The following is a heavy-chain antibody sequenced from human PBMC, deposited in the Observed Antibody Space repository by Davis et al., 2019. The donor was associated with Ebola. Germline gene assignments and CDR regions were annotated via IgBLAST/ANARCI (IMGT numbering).Heavy chain of an antibody. V-gene: IGHV3-30*18. D-gene: IGHD6-13*01. Sequence: GEFLKISCAASGSTFSSSGTHWVRQAPGKGLEWVAVISSDGNNKYNADSVKGRFTISRDNSKNTVYLQMNSLRAEDTAVYYCAKGAAAGTGGSYYGMDVSGQGTTVSVSS. CDR3: AKGAAAGTGGSYYGMDV. J-gene: IGHJ6*02. CDR2: ISSDGNNK. CDR1: GSTFSSSG.